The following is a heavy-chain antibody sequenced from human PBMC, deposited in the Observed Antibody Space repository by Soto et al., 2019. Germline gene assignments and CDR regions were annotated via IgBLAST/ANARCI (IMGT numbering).Heavy chain of an antibody. V-gene: IGHV3-48*03. Sequence: GGPLRLSCVASGFTFSSYSIVWVRQAPGKGLEWVSYIFTTGTTIYYADSVKGRFTVSRDNAKNSLFLLLNSLRAEDTAVYYCARDKDWAFDYWGQGTLVTVSS. CDR1: GFTFSSYS. J-gene: IGHJ4*02. CDR3: ARDKDWAFDY. D-gene: IGHD3-9*01. CDR2: IFTTGTTI.